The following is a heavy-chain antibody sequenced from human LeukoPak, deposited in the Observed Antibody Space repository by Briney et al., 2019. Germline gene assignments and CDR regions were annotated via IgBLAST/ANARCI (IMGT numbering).Heavy chain of an antibody. CDR1: GGSISSYY. Sequence: SETLSLTCTVSGGSISSYYWSWIRQPAGKGLEWIGRIYTSGSTNYKPSLKSRVTMSVDTSKNQFSLRLSSVTAANTAVYYCARVTGYVMEDYFDYWGQGTLVTVSS. CDR2: IYTSGST. J-gene: IGHJ4*02. V-gene: IGHV4-4*07. CDR3: ARVTGYVMEDYFDY. D-gene: IGHD6-13*01.